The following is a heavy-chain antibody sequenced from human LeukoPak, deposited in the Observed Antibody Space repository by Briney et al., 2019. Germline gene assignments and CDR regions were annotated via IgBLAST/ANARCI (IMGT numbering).Heavy chain of an antibody. Sequence: PGGSLRLSCAASGFTFSSYGMHWVRQAPGKGLEWVAFIRFDGSNKYYADSVKGRFTISRDNSKNTLYLQMNSLRAEDTAVYYCAKDGYSVLLWFGELLYETTISYYYMDVWGKGTTVTISS. D-gene: IGHD3-10*01. CDR2: IRFDGSNK. V-gene: IGHV3-30*02. CDR3: AKDGYSVLLWFGELLYETTISYYYMDV. J-gene: IGHJ6*03. CDR1: GFTFSSYG.